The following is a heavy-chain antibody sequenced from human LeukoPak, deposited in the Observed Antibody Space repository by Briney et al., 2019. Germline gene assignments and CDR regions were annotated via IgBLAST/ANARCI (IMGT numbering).Heavy chain of an antibody. V-gene: IGHV3-7*01. CDR1: GFTLSTSW. Sequence: GGSLRLSCAASGFTLSTSWMTWVRQAPGKGLEWVTNINRDGGQIDYMDSVKGRFTMSRDSANNALHLQMNSLRAEDTAVYYCARGGVPAGFDYWGQGTLVSVSS. CDR2: INRDGGQI. CDR3: ARGGVPAGFDY. J-gene: IGHJ4*02. D-gene: IGHD2-8*01.